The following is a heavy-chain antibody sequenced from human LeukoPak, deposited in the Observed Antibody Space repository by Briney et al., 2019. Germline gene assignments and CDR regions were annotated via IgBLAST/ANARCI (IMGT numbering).Heavy chain of an antibody. CDR3: ARGARRYIAAAGTWYYYYYMDV. CDR2: INHSGST. J-gene: IGHJ6*03. V-gene: IGHV4-39*07. Sequence: PSETLSLTCTVSGGSISSSSYYWSWIRQPPGKGLEWIGEINHSGSTNYNPSLKSRVTISVDTFKNQFSLKLSSVTAADTAVYYCARGARRYIAAAGTWYYYYYMDVWGKGTTVTVSS. D-gene: IGHD6-13*01. CDR1: GGSISSSSYY.